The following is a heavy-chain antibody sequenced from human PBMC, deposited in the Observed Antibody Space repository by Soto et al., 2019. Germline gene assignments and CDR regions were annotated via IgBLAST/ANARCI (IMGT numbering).Heavy chain of an antibody. CDR1: GYTFTSYD. J-gene: IGHJ4*02. V-gene: IGHV1-8*01. D-gene: IGHD1-1*01. CDR3: ARRAETNGWNGFGADKYYFDF. CDR2: LNPNTGNS. Sequence: QVQLVQSGAEVRKPGASVKVSCEASGYTFTSYDIYWVRQATGQGLEWMGWLNPNTGNSGYAQKFQGRITVTSDTSINTVHMELSSLRSEDTAVYYCARRAETNGWNGFGADKYYFDFWGQGTLVTVPS.